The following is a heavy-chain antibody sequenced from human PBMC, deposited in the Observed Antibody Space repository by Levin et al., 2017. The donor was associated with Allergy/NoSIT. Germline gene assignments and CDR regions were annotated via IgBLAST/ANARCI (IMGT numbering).Heavy chain of an antibody. D-gene: IGHD5-18*01. Sequence: GGSLRLSCAASGFTFSSYSMNWVRQAPGKGLEWVSYISSSSSTIYYADSVKGRFTISRDNAKNSLYLQMNSLRAEDTAVYYCALVSNTAMVDYWGQGTLVTVSS. J-gene: IGHJ4*02. V-gene: IGHV3-48*01. CDR2: ISSSSSTI. CDR1: GFTFSSYS. CDR3: ALVSNTAMVDY.